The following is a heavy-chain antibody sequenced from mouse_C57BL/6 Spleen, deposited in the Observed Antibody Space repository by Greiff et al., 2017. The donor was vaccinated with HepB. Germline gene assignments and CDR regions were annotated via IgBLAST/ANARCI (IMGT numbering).Heavy chain of an antibody. D-gene: IGHD1-1*01. CDR1: GYTFTSYW. CDR2: IYPGNSDT. Sequence: VQLQQSGTVLARPGASVKMSCKTSGYTFTSYWMHWVKQRPGQGLEWIGAIYPGNSDTSYNQKFKGKAKLTAGTSASTAYMELSSLTNEDSAVYYCTREGTTVVAPFDYWGQGTTLTVSS. J-gene: IGHJ2*01. V-gene: IGHV1-5*01. CDR3: TREGTTVVAPFDY.